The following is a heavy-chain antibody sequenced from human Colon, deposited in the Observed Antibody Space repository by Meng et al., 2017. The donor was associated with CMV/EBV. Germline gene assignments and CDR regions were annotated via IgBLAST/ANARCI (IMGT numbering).Heavy chain of an antibody. J-gene: IGHJ4*02. Sequence: KVSCKGSGYCFTSYWIGWVRQMPGKGLEWMGFTYPGDSDTTYSPSLQGQVTISADKSISPAYLQWSSLKASDTAVYYCARHRRVEGSSHFDYWGQGTLVTVSS. V-gene: IGHV5-51*01. CDR2: TYPGDSDT. CDR1: GYCFTSYW. D-gene: IGHD6-6*01. CDR3: ARHRRVEGSSHFDY.